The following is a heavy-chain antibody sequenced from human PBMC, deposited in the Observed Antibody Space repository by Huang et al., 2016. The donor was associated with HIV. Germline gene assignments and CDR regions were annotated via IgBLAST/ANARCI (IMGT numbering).Heavy chain of an antibody. V-gene: IGHV3-48*01. CDR2: RSKTSGGT. CDR3: VRDSSSGLQLRY. Sequence: EVQLVESGGGLAQPGGSLRLSCVASGYTFSTYSMNWVRQAPGKGLGGVSYRSKTSGGTSYAESVKGRVTVSRDNVKNSLYLQMNRLRVEDTAMYYCVRDSSSGLQLRYWGQGALVIVS. D-gene: IGHD3-22*01. J-gene: IGHJ4*02. CDR1: GYTFSTYS.